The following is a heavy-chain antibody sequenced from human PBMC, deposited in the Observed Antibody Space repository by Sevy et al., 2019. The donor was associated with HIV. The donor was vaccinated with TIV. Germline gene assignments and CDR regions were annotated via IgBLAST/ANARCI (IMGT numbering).Heavy chain of an antibody. CDR1: GFTFSSYA. D-gene: IGHD6-6*01. Sequence: GGSLRLSCAASGFTFSSYAMSWVRQAPGKGLEWVSAISGSGGSTYYADSVKGRFTNSRDNSKNTLYLQMNSLRAEDTAVYYCLSSSFSSRRVGDYWGQGTLVSVSS. CDR2: ISGSGGST. J-gene: IGHJ4*02. V-gene: IGHV3-23*01. CDR3: LSSSFSSRRVGDY.